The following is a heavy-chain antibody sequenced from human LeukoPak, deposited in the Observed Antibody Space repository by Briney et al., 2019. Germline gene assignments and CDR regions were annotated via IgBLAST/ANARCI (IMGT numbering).Heavy chain of an antibody. J-gene: IGHJ4*02. CDR3: ARVPYSSGSFDY. D-gene: IGHD6-19*01. Sequence: GGSLRLSCAASGFTFSSYGMHWVRQAPGKGLEWVSVISFAGSNTYYADSVKGRFTISRDNSKNTLYLQMNNLRAEDTAVYYCARVPYSSGSFDYWGQGSLVTVSS. CDR1: GFTFSSYG. V-gene: IGHV3-30*03. CDR2: ISFAGSNT.